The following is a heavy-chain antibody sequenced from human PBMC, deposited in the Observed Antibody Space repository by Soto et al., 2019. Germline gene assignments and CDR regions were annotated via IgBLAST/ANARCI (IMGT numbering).Heavy chain of an antibody. Sequence: SETLSLTLVVSGYSISSGYYWGWVRQPPGKGLEWIGSVYHIGSTYYIPSLKSRLTISVDTSKNQFSLKLSSVTAAETAVYYCARGLTNYFDYWGQGSLVTVS. V-gene: IGHV4-38-2*01. CDR2: VYHIGST. D-gene: IGHD5-12*01. J-gene: IGHJ4*02. CDR1: GYSISSGYY. CDR3: ARGLTNYFDY.